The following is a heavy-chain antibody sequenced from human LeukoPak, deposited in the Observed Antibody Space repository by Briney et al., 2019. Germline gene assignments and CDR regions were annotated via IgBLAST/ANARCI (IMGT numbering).Heavy chain of an antibody. CDR1: GFTFSSYS. CDR2: ISSSSSYI. CDR3: ARENFDWLHYFDY. D-gene: IGHD3-9*01. V-gene: IGHV3-21*01. J-gene: IGHJ4*02. Sequence: GGSLRLSCAASGFTFSSYSMNWVRQAPGKGLEWVSSISSSSSYIYYADSVKGRFTISRDNAKNSLYLQMNSLRAEDTAVYYCARENFDWLHYFDYWGQGTLVTVSS.